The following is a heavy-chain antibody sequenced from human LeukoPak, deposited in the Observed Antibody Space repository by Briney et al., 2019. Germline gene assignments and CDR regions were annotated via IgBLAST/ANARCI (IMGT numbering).Heavy chain of an antibody. CDR1: GFTFRSYD. V-gene: IGHV3-23*01. J-gene: IGHJ4*02. Sequence: GGALRLSCAASGFTFRSYDMSWVRQAPGKGLELVSTLSGNGVRTYYADSVKGRFAISRDNSKDTLYLQMNSLRAEDTAVYYCAKDVHTNYYHTRGYYLAFDYWGQGALVTVSS. D-gene: IGHD3-22*01. CDR2: LSGNGVRT. CDR3: AKDVHTNYYHTRGYYLAFDY.